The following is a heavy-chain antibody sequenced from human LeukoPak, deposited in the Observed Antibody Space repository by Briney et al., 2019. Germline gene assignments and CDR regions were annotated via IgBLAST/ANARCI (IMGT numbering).Heavy chain of an antibody. CDR1: GFTFSSYA. J-gene: IGHJ4*02. CDR2: ISYDGSNK. V-gene: IGHV3-30-3*01. Sequence: PGGSLRLSCAASGFTFSSYAMHWVRQAPGKGLEWVAVISYDGSNKYYADSVKGRFTISRDNSKNTLYLQMNSLRAEDMAVYYCARASGWYFDYWGQGTLVTVSS. CDR3: ARASGWYFDY. D-gene: IGHD6-19*01.